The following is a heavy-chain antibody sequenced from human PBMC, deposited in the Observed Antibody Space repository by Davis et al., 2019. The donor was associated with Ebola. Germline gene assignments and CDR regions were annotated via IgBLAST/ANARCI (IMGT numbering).Heavy chain of an antibody. CDR1: GFRFSSYV. D-gene: IGHD2-21*01. CDR2: IGGSGDTA. Sequence: GGSLRLSCVASGFRFSSYVMGWVRQAPGKGLEWVSRIGGSGDTADYGDSVRGRFTISRDNSKNTLYLQMISLRAEDTATYYCARVILWWDDDGGGPTTYYFDSWGQGTLVTVSS. V-gene: IGHV3-23*01. CDR3: ARVILWWDDDGGGPTTYYFDS. J-gene: IGHJ4*02.